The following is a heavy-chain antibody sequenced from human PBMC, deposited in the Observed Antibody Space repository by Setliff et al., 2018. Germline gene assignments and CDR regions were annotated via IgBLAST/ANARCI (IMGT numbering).Heavy chain of an antibody. D-gene: IGHD3-22*01. Sequence: LRLSCAASGFTFREYWMSWVRQAPGKGLEWVANIKQDGSQKYYVDSVEGRFTISRDNAKRSLYLQMNSLRAEDTAVYYCAREPWNTYYYDVSGQEPHWGQGTLVTVSS. V-gene: IGHV3-7*01. J-gene: IGHJ4*02. CDR1: GFTFREYW. CDR2: IKQDGSQK. CDR3: AREPWNTYYYDVSGQEPH.